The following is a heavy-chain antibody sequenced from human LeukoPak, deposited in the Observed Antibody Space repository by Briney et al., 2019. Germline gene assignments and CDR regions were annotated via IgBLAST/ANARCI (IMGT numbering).Heavy chain of an antibody. CDR3: AKSRITMVRGVIDSDY. Sequence: PGGSLRLSCAASGFTFSSYAMSWVRQAPGKGLEWVSAISGSGGSTYYADSVKGRFTISRDNSKNTLYLQMNSLRAEDTAVYYCAKSRITMVRGVIDSDYWGQGTLVTVSS. J-gene: IGHJ4*02. CDR2: ISGSGGST. V-gene: IGHV3-23*01. D-gene: IGHD3-10*01. CDR1: GFTFSSYA.